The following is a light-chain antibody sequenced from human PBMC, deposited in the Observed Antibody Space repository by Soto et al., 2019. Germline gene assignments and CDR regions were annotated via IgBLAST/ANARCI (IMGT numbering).Light chain of an antibody. V-gene: IGLV2-14*01. Sequence: QSALTQPASVSGSPGQSITISCTGTSSDIGGYNYVSWYQQHPGKAPKLMIYDVSSRPSGVSNRFSGSKSGNTASLAISGLQVEDEDEYFCSSYTSSSTLVVFGGGTKLTVL. CDR2: DVS. J-gene: IGLJ2*01. CDR1: SSDIGGYNY. CDR3: SSYTSSSTLVV.